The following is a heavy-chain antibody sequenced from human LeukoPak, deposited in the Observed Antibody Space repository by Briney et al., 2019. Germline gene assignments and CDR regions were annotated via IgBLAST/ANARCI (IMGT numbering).Heavy chain of an antibody. J-gene: IGHJ6*02. D-gene: IGHD3-10*01. V-gene: IGHV1-2*02. Sequence: ASVKVSCKASGYTFTGYYMHWVRQAPGQGLEWMGWINPNSGGTNYAQKFQGRVTMTRDTSISTAYMELSRLRSDDTAVYYCARGAGILLWFGELLHPYYYGMDVWGQGTTVTVSS. CDR2: INPNSGGT. CDR1: GYTFTGYY. CDR3: ARGAGILLWFGELLHPYYYGMDV.